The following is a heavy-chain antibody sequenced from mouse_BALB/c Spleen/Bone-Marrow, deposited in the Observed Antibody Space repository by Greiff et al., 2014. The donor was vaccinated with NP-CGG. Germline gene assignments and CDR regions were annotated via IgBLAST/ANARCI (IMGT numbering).Heavy chain of an antibody. CDR3: ASDFYGYYYDY. Sequence: VQLQQSGPELVKSGASVKFSCKASGFTFRSSWMNWVKQRPGQGLEWIGRIYPGNGNTNYNGKFKGKATMTADKSSNTAYLQLSSLTSVDTAVYFCASDFYGYYYDYWGQGTTLTVSS. CDR1: GFTFRSSW. D-gene: IGHD1-1*01. CDR2: IYPGNGNT. V-gene: IGHV1-82*01. J-gene: IGHJ2*01.